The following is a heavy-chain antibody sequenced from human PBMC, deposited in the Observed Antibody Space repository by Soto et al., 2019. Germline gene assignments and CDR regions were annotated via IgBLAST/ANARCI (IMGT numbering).Heavy chain of an antibody. J-gene: IGHJ4*02. Sequence: QVQLVQSGAEVKKPGASVKVSCKASGYTFTSYYMHWVRQAPGQGLEWMGIINPSGGSTSYAQKFQGRVTMTRDTSTSTVYMELSSLRSEDTAVYYCAREPYLVAAANAHIDYWGQGTLVTVSS. V-gene: IGHV1-46*01. D-gene: IGHD6-13*01. CDR3: AREPYLVAAANAHIDY. CDR1: GYTFTSYY. CDR2: INPSGGST.